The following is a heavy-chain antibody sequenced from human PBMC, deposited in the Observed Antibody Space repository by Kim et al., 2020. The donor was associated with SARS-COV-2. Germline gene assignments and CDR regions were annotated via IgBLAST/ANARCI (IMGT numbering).Heavy chain of an antibody. J-gene: IGHJ6*03. CDR1: GGTFSSSA. Sequence: SVKVSCKASGGTFSSSAINWVRQAPGQGPEWLGRIIPILDIANYAPKFQGRVTITADKSTSTAYMDLSSLRSEDTAVYYCAKGTSSSHPLYYYYMDVWGKGTTVTVSS. D-gene: IGHD2-2*01. CDR2: IIPILDIA. V-gene: IGHV1-69*04. CDR3: AKGTSSSHPLYYYYMDV.